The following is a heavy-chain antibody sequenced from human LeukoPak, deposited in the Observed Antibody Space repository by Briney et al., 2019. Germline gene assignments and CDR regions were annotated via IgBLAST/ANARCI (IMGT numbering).Heavy chain of an antibody. CDR2: IYSGGTT. D-gene: IGHD3-16*02. V-gene: IGHV3-66*01. CDR3: ARFVMGPGDRFDY. Sequence: SGGSLRLSCAASGFTVSSNYMSWVRQAPGKGLEWVSVIYSGGTTYYADSVKGRFTISRDNSKNTLYLQMNSLRTRDTAVFYCARFVMGPGDRFDYWGQGTLVTVSS. CDR1: GFTVSSNY. J-gene: IGHJ4*02.